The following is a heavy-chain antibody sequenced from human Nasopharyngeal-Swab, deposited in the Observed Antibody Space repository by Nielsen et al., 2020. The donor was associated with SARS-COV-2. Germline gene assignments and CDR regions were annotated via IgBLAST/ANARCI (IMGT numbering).Heavy chain of an antibody. CDR1: GGTFSSYA. CDR3: AREDYYGSGSHDPLRWFDP. J-gene: IGHJ5*02. CDR2: IIPIFGTA. V-gene: IGHV1-69*06. Sequence: SVKVSCKASGGTFSSYAISWVRQAPGQGLEWMGGIIPIFGTANYAQKFQGRVTITADKSTSTAYMELSSLRSEDTAVYYCAREDYYGSGSHDPLRWFDPWGQGTPVTVSS. D-gene: IGHD3-10*01.